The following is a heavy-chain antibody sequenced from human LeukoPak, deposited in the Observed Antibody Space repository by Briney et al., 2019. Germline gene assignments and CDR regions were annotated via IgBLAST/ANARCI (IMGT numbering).Heavy chain of an antibody. CDR2: ISGSGGST. J-gene: IGHJ4*02. CDR1: GFTFSSYA. Sequence: TGGSLRLSCAASGFTFSSYAMSWVRQAPGKGLKWVSAISGSGGSTYYADSVKGRFTISRDNSKNTLYLQMNSLRAEDTAVYYCAKENYYDSSGLYYFDYWGQGTLVTVSS. V-gene: IGHV3-23*01. D-gene: IGHD3-22*01. CDR3: AKENYYDSSGLYYFDY.